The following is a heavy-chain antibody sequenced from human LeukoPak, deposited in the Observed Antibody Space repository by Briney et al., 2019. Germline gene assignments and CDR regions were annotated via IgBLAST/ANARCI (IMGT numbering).Heavy chain of an antibody. CDR2: INSDSGGT. D-gene: IGHD6-6*01. J-gene: IGHJ5*02. CDR3: ARGNIATRQGENWFDP. V-gene: IGHV1-2*02. Sequence: ASVKVSCKASGYTFTGDFIHWVRQAPGQGLEWMGWINSDSGGTNYARKFQGRVTMTRDTSISTAYMELSSLRSDDTAVFYCARGNIATRQGENWFDPWGQGTLVTVSS. CDR1: GYTFTGDF.